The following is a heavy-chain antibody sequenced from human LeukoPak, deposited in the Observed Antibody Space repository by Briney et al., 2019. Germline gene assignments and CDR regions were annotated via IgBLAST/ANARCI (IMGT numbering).Heavy chain of an antibody. CDR1: GFTVSSNY. V-gene: IGHV3-53*01. D-gene: IGHD4-23*01. J-gene: IGHJ3*02. Sequence: PGGSLRLSCAASGFTVSSNYMSWVRQAPGKGLEWVSVIYSGGSPYYADSLKGRFTISRDNSKNTLYLQMNSLRAEDAAVYYCARPYGGNSAGDAFDIWGQGTMVTVSS. CDR3: ARPYGGNSAGDAFDI. CDR2: IYSGGSP.